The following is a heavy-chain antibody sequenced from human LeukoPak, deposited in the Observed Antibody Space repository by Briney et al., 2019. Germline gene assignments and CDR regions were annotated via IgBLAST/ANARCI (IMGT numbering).Heavy chain of an antibody. D-gene: IGHD3-22*01. CDR2: IGGSGAST. CDR1: GFTFSSYA. Sequence: HTGGSLRLSCAASGFTFSSYAMSWVRQAPAKGLEWVSAIGGSGASTYYANSVKGRFTISRDNSKNTLYLQMNSVRAEDTAVYYCARRLDRSGYQPFDYWGQGTLVTVSS. J-gene: IGHJ4*01. CDR3: ARRLDRSGYQPFDY. V-gene: IGHV3-23*01.